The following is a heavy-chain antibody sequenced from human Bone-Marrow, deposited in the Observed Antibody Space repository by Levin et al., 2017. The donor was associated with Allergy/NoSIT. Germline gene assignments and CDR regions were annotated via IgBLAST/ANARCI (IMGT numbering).Heavy chain of an antibody. V-gene: IGHV1-69*13. D-gene: IGHD3-22*01. Sequence: SVKVSCKASGGTFSSYAISWVRQAPGQGLEWMGGIIPIFATANYAQRFQGRVTITADESTSTAYMALSSLRSEDTALYYCARDLYYYDSRQSTPSLDYYYGMGVWGQGTTVTVSS. CDR1: GGTFSSYA. CDR3: ARDLYYYDSRQSTPSLDYYYGMGV. J-gene: IGHJ6*02. CDR2: IIPIFATA.